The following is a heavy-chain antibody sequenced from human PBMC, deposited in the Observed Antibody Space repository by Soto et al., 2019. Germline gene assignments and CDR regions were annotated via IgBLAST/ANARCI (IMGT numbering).Heavy chain of an antibody. CDR1: GFTFSSYD. J-gene: IGHJ4*02. CDR2: IGTAGDT. Sequence: PGGSLRLSCAASGFTFSSYDMHLVRQATGKGLEWVSAIGTAGDTYYPGSVKGRFTISRENAKNSLYLQMNSLRAGDTAVYYCVRDDVGVGIDSWGLGTLVTVSS. CDR3: VRDDVGVGIDS. V-gene: IGHV3-13*04. D-gene: IGHD1-26*01.